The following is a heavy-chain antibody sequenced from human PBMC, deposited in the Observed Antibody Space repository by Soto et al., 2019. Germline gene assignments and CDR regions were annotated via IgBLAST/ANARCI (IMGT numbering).Heavy chain of an antibody. V-gene: IGHV4-34*01. CDR2: INHSGTT. Sequence: PSETLSLTCTVSGGPFSGFFWTWIRQPPGKGLEWIGEINHSGTTNYNSSLKSRVTISQDMSENQFSLSLTSLTVADTAVYYCVRGQWLPRGEYWGQGTLVTVS. J-gene: IGHJ4*02. CDR3: VRGQWLPRGEY. D-gene: IGHD6-19*01. CDR1: GGPFSGFF.